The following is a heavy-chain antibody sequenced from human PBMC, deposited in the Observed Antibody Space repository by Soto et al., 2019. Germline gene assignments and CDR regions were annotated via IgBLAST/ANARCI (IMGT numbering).Heavy chain of an antibody. D-gene: IGHD3-3*01. V-gene: IGHV3-33*01. CDR2: IWYDGSNK. CDR1: GFTFSRYV. Sequence: GGSLRLSCAASGFTFSRYVMHWVRPAPGKGLEWVAVIWYDGSNKYYADSVKGRFTISRDNSKKTLYLQMNSLRAEDTAAYYCARGCIGLGFLECSQGNDVFDICGRGTMVNVSS. J-gene: IGHJ3*02. CDR3: ARGCIGLGFLECSQGNDVFDI.